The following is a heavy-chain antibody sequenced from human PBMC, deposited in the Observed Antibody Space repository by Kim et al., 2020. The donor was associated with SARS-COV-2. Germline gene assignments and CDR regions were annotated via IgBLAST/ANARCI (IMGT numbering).Heavy chain of an antibody. CDR3: ARHGENYDFWSGYYGMDV. J-gene: IGHJ6*02. V-gene: IGHV5-10-1*01. D-gene: IGHD3-3*01. CDR2: IDPSDSYT. CDR1: GYSFTNYW. Sequence: GESLKISCKGSGYSFTNYWISWVRQMPGKGLDWMGRIDPSDSYTNYSPSFQGHVTISADKSISTAYLQWSSLKASDTAMYYCARHGENYDFWSGYYGMDVWGQGTTVTVSS.